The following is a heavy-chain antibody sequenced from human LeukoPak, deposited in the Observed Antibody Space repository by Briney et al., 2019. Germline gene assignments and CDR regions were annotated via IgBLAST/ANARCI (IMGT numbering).Heavy chain of an antibody. Sequence: GGSLRLSCAASGFTFSNYAMAWVRQAPGKGLEWVSGLSGSGDNTFYAVSVKGRFTISRDNHKNTLYLQMNSLRAEDTAVYYCATEKGDSPDYWGQGTLVTVSS. CDR2: LSGSGDNT. V-gene: IGHV3-23*01. CDR1: GFTFSNYA. J-gene: IGHJ4*02. CDR3: ATEKGDSPDY. D-gene: IGHD3-16*01.